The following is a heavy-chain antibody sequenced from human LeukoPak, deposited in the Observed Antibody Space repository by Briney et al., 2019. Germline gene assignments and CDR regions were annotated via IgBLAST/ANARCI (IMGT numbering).Heavy chain of an antibody. V-gene: IGHV3-23*01. CDR1: ESTFSTYA. J-gene: IGHJ4*02. CDR2: ISGSGGST. D-gene: IGHD3-10*01. Sequence: GGSLRLSCAASESTFSTYAMSWVRQAPGKGLEWVSAISGSGGSTYYADSVKGRFTISRDNSKNTLYLQMNSLRAEDTAVYYCAKASGSGTYYKSPFDYWGQGTLVTVSS. CDR3: AKASGSGTYYKSPFDY.